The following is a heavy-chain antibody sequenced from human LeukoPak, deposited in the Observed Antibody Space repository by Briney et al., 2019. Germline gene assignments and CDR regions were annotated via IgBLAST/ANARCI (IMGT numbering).Heavy chain of an antibody. CDR1: GFTFSGSA. CDR3: TRQENYYDSSGPIDY. CDR2: IRSKANSYAT. D-gene: IGHD3-22*01. V-gene: IGHV3-73*01. J-gene: IGHJ4*02. Sequence: GGSLRLSCAASGFTFSGSAMHWVRQASGKGLEWVGRIRSKANSYATAYAASVKGRFTISRDDSKNTAYLQMNSLKTEDTAVYYCTRQENYYDSSGPIDYWGQGTLVTVSS.